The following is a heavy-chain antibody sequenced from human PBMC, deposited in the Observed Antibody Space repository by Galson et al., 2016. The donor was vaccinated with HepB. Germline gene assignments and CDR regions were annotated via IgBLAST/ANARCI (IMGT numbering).Heavy chain of an antibody. J-gene: IGHJ4*02. CDR2: IKSKTDGGTI. D-gene: IGHD3-22*01. CDR3: ATDDYYDSSGYHPAFDN. V-gene: IGHV3-15*01. Sequence: SLRLSCAVSGFTFTKPWMSWVRQAPGKGLEWVGRIKSKTDGGTIDYAAPVKGRFTISRDDSKNMLYLQMNSLKTEDTAMYYCATDDYYDSSGYHPAFDNWGQGTLVTVSS. CDR1: GFTFTKPW.